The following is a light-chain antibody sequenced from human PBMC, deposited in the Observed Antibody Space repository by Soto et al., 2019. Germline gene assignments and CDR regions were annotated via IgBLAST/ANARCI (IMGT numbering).Light chain of an antibody. CDR1: QSVSSN. J-gene: IGKJ1*01. CDR3: QQYNNWPRT. CDR2: GAS. Sequence: DIVMTQSPATLSVSPAARATLSCRASQSVSSNLAWYQQKPGQAPRLLIYGASTRATGIPARFSGSGSVTEFTLTISSLQSEDFAVYYCQQYNNWPRTFGQGTKVEIK. V-gene: IGKV3-15*01.